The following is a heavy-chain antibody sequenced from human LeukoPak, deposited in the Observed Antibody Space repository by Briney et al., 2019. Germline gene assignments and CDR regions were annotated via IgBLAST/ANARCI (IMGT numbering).Heavy chain of an antibody. CDR3: ATNFYDGPGY. J-gene: IGHJ4*02. D-gene: IGHD2/OR15-2a*01. CDR1: GFTLSSYA. V-gene: IGHV3-23*01. Sequence: GGSLRLSCAASGFTLSSYAMSWVRQAPGKGLEWVSAISVSGNTYHADSVKGRFTISRDSSKNTLYLQMNRLRAEDTAVYYCATNFYDGPGYWGQGTLVTVSS. CDR2: ISVSGNT.